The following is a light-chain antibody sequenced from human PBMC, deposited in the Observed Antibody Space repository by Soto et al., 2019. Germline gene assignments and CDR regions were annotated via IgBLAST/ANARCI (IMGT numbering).Light chain of an antibody. V-gene: IGLV2-14*01. CDR1: SSDVGGYNY. CDR3: SSYTSSSTLL. Sequence: QPVLTRPASVSGSPGQSITISCTGTSSDVGGYNYVSWYQQHPGKAPKLMIYDVSNRPSGVSNRFSGSKSGNTASLTISGLQAEDEADYYCSSYTSSSTLLFGGGTKLTVL. CDR2: DVS. J-gene: IGLJ2*01.